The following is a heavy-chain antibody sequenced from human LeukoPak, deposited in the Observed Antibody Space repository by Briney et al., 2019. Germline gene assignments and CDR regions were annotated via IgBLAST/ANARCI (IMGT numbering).Heavy chain of an antibody. D-gene: IGHD2-15*01. CDR1: GLTFSSYL. CDR3: AREVACSGDSCYSRFFDY. CDR2: ISSDGSST. V-gene: IGHV3-74*01. Sequence: PGGSLRLSCAASGLTFSSYLMHWVRQAPGKGLVWVSRISSDGSSTSYADSVKGRFTISRDNAKNTLYLQMNSLRAEDTAVYYCAREVACSGDSCYSRFFDYWGQGTLVTVSS. J-gene: IGHJ4*02.